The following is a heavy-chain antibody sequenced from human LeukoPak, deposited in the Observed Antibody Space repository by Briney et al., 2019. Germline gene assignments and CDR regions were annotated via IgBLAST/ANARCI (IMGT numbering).Heavy chain of an antibody. Sequence: PSETLALPCTVSGGFINSYYWSWTRQPAGKGLEWIGRVYTSGITNYNPSLKSRITMSVDTSKNQFSLKLTSVTAADTAVYYCARHNGFDRGYYYYMDVWGKGTTVTVSS. CDR2: VYTSGIT. CDR3: ARHNGFDRGYYYYMDV. CDR1: GGFINSYY. D-gene: IGHD3-9*01. V-gene: IGHV4-4*07. J-gene: IGHJ6*03.